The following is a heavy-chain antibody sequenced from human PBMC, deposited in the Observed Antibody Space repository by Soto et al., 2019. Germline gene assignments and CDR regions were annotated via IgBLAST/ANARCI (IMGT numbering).Heavy chain of an antibody. D-gene: IGHD2-2*01. V-gene: IGHV3-30*18. Sequence: QTVGSLRLSCAASGFTFSSYGMHWVRQAPGKGLEWVAVISYDGSNKYYADSVKGRFTISRDNSKNTLYLQMNSLRAEDTAVYYCAKDGQDIVVVPAATWGQGTLVTVSS. CDR3: AKDGQDIVVVPAAT. J-gene: IGHJ4*02. CDR1: GFTFSSYG. CDR2: ISYDGSNK.